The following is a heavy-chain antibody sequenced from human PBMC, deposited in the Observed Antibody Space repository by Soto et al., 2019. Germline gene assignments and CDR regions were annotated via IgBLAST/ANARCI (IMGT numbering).Heavy chain of an antibody. J-gene: IGHJ4*02. D-gene: IGHD3-10*01. CDR3: ARAYYYGSGSYFYFDY. V-gene: IGHV4-59*01. CDR1: GSSISSYY. CDR2: IYYSGST. Sequence: SETLSLTCTVSGSSISSYYWSWIRQPPGKGLEWIGYIYYSGSTNYNPSLKSRVTISVDTSKNQFSLKLSSVTAADTAVYYCARAYYYGSGSYFYFDYWGQGTLVTVSS.